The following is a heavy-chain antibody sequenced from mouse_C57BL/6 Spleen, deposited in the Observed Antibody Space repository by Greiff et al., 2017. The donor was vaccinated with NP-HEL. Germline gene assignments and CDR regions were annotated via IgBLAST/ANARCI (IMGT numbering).Heavy chain of an antibody. J-gene: IGHJ2*01. D-gene: IGHD2-5*01. CDR2: ISDGGSYT. Sequence: EVQGVESGGGLVKPGGSLKLSCAASGFTFSSYAMSWVRQTPEKRLEWVATISDGGSYTYYPDNVKGRFTISRDNAKNNLYLQMSHLKSEDTAMYYCARDRSNSYYFDYWGQGTTLTVSS. V-gene: IGHV5-4*01. CDR1: GFTFSSYA. CDR3: ARDRSNSYYFDY.